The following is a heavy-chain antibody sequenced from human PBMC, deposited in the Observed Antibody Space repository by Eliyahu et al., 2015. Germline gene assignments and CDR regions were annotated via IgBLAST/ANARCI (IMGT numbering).Heavy chain of an antibody. Sequence: EVQLLESGGGLVQPGGSLRLSCAAXGFTFXXXAXRWVRQAPGKGLEWVSAISGSGGSTYYADSVKGRFTISRDNSKNTLYLQMNSLRAEDTAVYYCAKSGYYDSSGYLTIDAFDIWGQGTMVTVSS. D-gene: IGHD3-22*01. V-gene: IGHV3-23*01. J-gene: IGHJ3*02. CDR1: GFTFXXXA. CDR2: ISGSGGST. CDR3: AKSGYYDSSGYLTIDAFDI.